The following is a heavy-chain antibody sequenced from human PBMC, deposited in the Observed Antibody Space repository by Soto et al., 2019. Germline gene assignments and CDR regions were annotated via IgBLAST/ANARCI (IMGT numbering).Heavy chain of an antibody. CDR2: IFSNGDT. Sequence: ELQLVASGGGLVQPGGSLRLSCAASGFTISNNYVRWVRQAPGKGLEWVSLIFSNGDTRYADSVKGRFTISRDSSSNTLYPQMNSLTVEDTAVYYCARDGTYNWVGGQGIHVTVSS. CDR3: ARDGTYNWV. J-gene: IGHJ4*02. V-gene: IGHV3-66*01. CDR1: GFTISNNY. D-gene: IGHD1-1*01.